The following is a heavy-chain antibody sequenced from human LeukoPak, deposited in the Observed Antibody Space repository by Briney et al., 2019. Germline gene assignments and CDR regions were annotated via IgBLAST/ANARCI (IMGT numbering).Heavy chain of an antibody. V-gene: IGHV1-2*02. CDR1: GYTFTGYY. J-gene: IGHJ4*02. Sequence: ASVKVSCKASGYTFTGYYMHWVRQAPGQGLEWMGWINPNSGGTNYAQKFQGRVTMTRDTSISTAYMELSSLRSEDTAVYYCARGYYSNYIGLYDDWGQGTLVTVSS. CDR2: INPNSGGT. D-gene: IGHD4-11*01. CDR3: ARGYYSNYIGLYDD.